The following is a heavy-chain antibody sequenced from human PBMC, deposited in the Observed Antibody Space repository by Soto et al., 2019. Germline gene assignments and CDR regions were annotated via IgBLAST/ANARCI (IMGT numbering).Heavy chain of an antibody. V-gene: IGHV4-4*02. J-gene: IGHJ6*02. CDR2: IYHSGST. Sequence: QVQLQESGPGLVKPSGTLSLTCAVSGGSISSSNWWSWVRQPPGKGLEWIGEIYHSGSTNYNPSLKSRVTITVDKSKIQFSLKLSSVTDAATVVYYCARVRSGWTCCMDVCGQGTTVTVSS. CDR3: ARVRSGWTCCMDV. D-gene: IGHD6-19*01. CDR1: GGSISSSNW.